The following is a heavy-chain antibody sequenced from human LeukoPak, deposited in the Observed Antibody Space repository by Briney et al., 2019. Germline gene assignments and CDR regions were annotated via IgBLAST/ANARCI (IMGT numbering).Heavy chain of an antibody. CDR1: DGSISSGSYY. Sequence: PSQTLSLTCTVSDGSISSGSYYWSWIRQPPGKGLEWIGYIYYSGSTNYNPSLKSRVTISVDTSKNQFSLKLSSVTAADTAVYYCARYSGGFDYWGQGTLVTVSS. CDR2: IYYSGST. CDR3: ARYSGGFDY. D-gene: IGHD3-10*01. V-gene: IGHV4-61*01. J-gene: IGHJ4*02.